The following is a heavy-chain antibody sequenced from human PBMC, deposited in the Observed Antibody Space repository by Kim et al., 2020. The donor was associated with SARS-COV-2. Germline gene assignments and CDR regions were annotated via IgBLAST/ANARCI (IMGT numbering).Heavy chain of an antibody. J-gene: IGHJ4*02. CDR1: GFTFSSYA. V-gene: IGHV3-30-3*01. CDR2: ISYDGSNK. CDR3: ARDRGYCSGGSCYPEHYFDY. Sequence: GGSLRLSCAASGFTFSSYAMHWVRQAPGKGLEWVAVISYDGSNKYYADSVKGRFTISRDNSKNTLYLQMNSLRAEDTAVYCCARDRGYCSGGSCYPEHYFDYWGQGTLVTVSS. D-gene: IGHD2-15*01.